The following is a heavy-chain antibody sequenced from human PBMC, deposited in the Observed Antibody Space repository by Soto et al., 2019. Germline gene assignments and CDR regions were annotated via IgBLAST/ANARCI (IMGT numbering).Heavy chain of an antibody. CDR1: GFTLCSYA. V-gene: IGHV3-23*01. CDR2: ISGSGGST. D-gene: IGHD1-26*01. Sequence: SLRLSFAAPGFTLCSYAMSWVRPAPGKGLEWVSAISGSGGSTYYADSVKGRFTISRDNSKNTLYLQMNSLRAEDTAVYYCAKAGGSYYYYYGMDVWGQGTTVTVS. J-gene: IGHJ6*02. CDR3: AKAGGSYYYYYGMDV.